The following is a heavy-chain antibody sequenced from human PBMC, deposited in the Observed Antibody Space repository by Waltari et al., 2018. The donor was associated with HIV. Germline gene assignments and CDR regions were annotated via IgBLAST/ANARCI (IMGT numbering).Heavy chain of an antibody. CDR2: IRNKSDGGTT. V-gene: IGHV3-15*01. Sequence: DVQLVESGGGLVKPGGSLRLSCAVSGITFKNAWLSWVRQGPGKGPEWLGHIRNKSDGGTTDYAAPVRGRFTISTDDLNNTMSLEMKSLKVEDTGVYYCTTFEMGSTRNYWGQGTLVTVSS. D-gene: IGHD1-26*01. J-gene: IGHJ4*02. CDR1: GITFKNAW. CDR3: TTFEMGSTRNY.